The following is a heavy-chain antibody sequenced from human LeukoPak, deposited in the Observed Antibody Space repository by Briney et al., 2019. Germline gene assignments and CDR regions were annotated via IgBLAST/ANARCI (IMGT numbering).Heavy chain of an antibody. V-gene: IGHV3-30-3*01. J-gene: IGHJ4*02. CDR1: GFTFSSYA. CDR2: ISYDGSNK. CDR3: AKAAGHSGRHFDY. Sequence: GGSLRLSCAASGFTFSSYAMHWVRQAPGKGLEWVAVISYDGSNKYYADSVKGRFTISRDNSKNTLYLQMTCLRAEDTAVYYCAKAAGHSGRHFDYWGQGTLVTVSS. D-gene: IGHD1-26*01.